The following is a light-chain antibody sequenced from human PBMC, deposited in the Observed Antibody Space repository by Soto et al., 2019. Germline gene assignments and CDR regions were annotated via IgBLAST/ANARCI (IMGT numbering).Light chain of an antibody. CDR3: QKNDIPPLN. CDR1: QDISKY. V-gene: IGKV1-39*01. Sequence: DIQMTHSPSSLSASVGDRVTITFRASQDISKYLNWYQQKPGKAPKLLISDASNLQGGVPARFSGSGSGTEFTLTISSLQPEDFAIYYCQKNDIPPLNCGGGTTGDIK. CDR2: DAS. J-gene: IGKJ4*01.